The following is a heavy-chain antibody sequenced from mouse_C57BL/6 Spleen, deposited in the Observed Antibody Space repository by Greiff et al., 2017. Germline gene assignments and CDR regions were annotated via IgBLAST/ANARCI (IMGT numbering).Heavy chain of an antibody. V-gene: IGHV1-36*01. CDR2: VYPYNGGT. D-gene: IGHD1-1*01. Sequence: VQLQQSGPVLVKPGPSVKISCKASGFTFTDYYMHWVKQSHGKSLEWIGLVYPYNGGTSYNQKFKGKATLTVDTSSSTAYMELNSLTSEDSAVYYCAREEFTTVVDYYAKDYWGQGTSVTVSS. J-gene: IGHJ4*01. CDR3: AREEFTTVVDYYAKDY. CDR1: GFTFTDYY.